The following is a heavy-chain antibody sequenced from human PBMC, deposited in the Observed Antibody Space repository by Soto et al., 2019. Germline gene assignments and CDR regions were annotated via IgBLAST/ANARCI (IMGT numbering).Heavy chain of an antibody. CDR3: ARDLSGRADV. CDR2: LNEDGSFT. D-gene: IGHD3-10*01. V-gene: IGHV3-74*03. J-gene: IGHJ6*02. Sequence: PRWSLRLSCVASEFTFSSYWMHWVRQVPGKGLVWVSRLNEDGSFTSYADSVKGRFSIFRDNAKKTLYLQMNSLSAEDSTVYYCARDLSGRADVWGQGTTVTVSS. CDR1: EFTFSSYW.